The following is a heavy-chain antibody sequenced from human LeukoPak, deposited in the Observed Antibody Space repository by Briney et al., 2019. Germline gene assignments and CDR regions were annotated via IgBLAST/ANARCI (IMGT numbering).Heavy chain of an antibody. CDR2: IIPIFGTA. J-gene: IGHJ3*02. Sequence: SVKVSCKASGGTFSSYAISWVRQAPGQGLEWMGGIIPIFGTANYAQKFQGRVTITTDESTSTAYMELRSLRSEDTAVYYCARDSSLKQHSLFDIWGQGTMVTVSS. V-gene: IGHV1-69*05. CDR3: ARDSSLKQHSLFDI. CDR1: GGTFSSYA. D-gene: IGHD6-6*01.